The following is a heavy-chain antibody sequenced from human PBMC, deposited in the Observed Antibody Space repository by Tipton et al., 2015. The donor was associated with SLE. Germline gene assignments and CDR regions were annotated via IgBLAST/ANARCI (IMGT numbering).Heavy chain of an antibody. Sequence: LRLSCTVSGGSISSYYWSWIRQPPGKGLEWIGEINHSGSTNYNPSLKSRVTISVDTSKNQFSLKLSSVTAADTAVYYCARGYYYDSSGYHYYGMDVWGQGTTVTVSS. D-gene: IGHD3-22*01. CDR2: INHSGST. CDR3: ARGYYYDSSGYHYYGMDV. CDR1: GGSISSYY. V-gene: IGHV4-34*01. J-gene: IGHJ6*02.